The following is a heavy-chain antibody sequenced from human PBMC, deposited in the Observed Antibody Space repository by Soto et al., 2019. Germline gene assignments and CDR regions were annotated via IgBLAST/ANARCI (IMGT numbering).Heavy chain of an antibody. CDR2: MSFDGNSK. CDR1: GFTFSSYS. D-gene: IGHD2-21*01. J-gene: IGHJ4*02. V-gene: IGHV3-30-3*01. Sequence: QVQLVESGGGVVQPGRSLRLSCAASGFTFSSYSMHWVRQAPGKGLEWVAAMSFDGNSKYFADSVKGRFTISRDNSKNTLSLQMNSLGADDSVVYYCARGRSVIDHDDFEYWGQGTLVTVSS. CDR3: ARGRSVIDHDDFEY.